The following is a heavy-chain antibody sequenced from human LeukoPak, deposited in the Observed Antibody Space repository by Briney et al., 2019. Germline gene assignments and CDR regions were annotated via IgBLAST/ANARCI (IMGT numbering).Heavy chain of an antibody. V-gene: IGHV4-30-2*01. Sequence: TLSLTCAVSGGSISSGGYSWSWSRQPPGKGLEWIGYIYHSGSTYYNPSLKSRVTISVDRSKNQFSLKLSSVTAADTAVYYCARRKWMDVWGQGTTVTVSS. CDR2: IYHSGST. CDR3: ARRKWMDV. D-gene: IGHD1-14*01. CDR1: GGSISSGGYS. J-gene: IGHJ6*02.